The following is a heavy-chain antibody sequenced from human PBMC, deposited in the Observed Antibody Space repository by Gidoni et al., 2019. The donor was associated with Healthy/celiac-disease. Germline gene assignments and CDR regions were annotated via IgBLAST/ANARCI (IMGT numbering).Heavy chain of an antibody. CDR2: IDWDDDK. J-gene: IGHJ3*02. V-gene: IGHV2-70*01. CDR1: GFSLSTSGMC. CDR3: ARIDRRAVDTAMGDAFDI. D-gene: IGHD5-18*01. Sequence: QVTLRESGPALVKPTQTLTLTCTFSGFSLSTSGMCVSWIRQPPGQALEWLALIDWDDDKYYSTSLKTRLTISKVTSKNQVVLTMTNMDPVDTATYHCARIDRRAVDTAMGDAFDIWGQGTMVTVSS.